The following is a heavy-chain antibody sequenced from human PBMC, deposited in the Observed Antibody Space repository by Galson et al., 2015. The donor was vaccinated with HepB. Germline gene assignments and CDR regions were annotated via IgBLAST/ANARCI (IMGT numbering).Heavy chain of an antibody. CDR1: GFTFSNSW. CDR2: IKQDGSEK. Sequence: SLRLSCASSGFTFSNSWLTWVRQAPGTGLEWVANIKQDGSEKSYVDSVTGRSTISRDNAQNIPSLQMNSLRVEDTAMYYCARDFAILFYNYGYSNWGQGTLVTGSS. J-gene: IGHJ4*01. D-gene: IGHD5-18*01. CDR3: ARDFAILFYNYGYSN. V-gene: IGHV3-7*03.